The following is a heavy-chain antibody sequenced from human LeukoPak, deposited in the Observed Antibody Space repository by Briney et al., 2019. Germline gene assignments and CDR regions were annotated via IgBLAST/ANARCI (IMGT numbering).Heavy chain of an antibody. CDR3: ASNVVPPDYYMDV. V-gene: IGHV4-39*07. CDR1: GGSISSSSYY. CDR2: IYYSGST. J-gene: IGHJ6*03. Sequence: SETLSLTCTVSGGSISSSSYYWGWIRQPPGKGLEWIRSIYYSGSTYYNPSLKSRVTISVDTSKNQFSLKLSSVTAADTAVYYCASNVVPPDYYMDVWGKGTTVTVSS. D-gene: IGHD2-2*01.